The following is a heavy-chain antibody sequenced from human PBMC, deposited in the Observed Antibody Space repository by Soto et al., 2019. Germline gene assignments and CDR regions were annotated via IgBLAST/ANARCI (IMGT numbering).Heavy chain of an antibody. Sequence: SETLSLTCAVYGGSFSGYYWSWIRQPPGKGLEWIGEINHSGSTNYNPSLKSRVTISVDTSKNQFSLKLSSVTAADTAVYYCASTFVPLGQNDYWGRGTLDTVSS. CDR1: GGSFSGYY. CDR2: INHSGST. CDR3: ASTFVPLGQNDY. V-gene: IGHV4-34*01. D-gene: IGHD3-16*02. J-gene: IGHJ4*02.